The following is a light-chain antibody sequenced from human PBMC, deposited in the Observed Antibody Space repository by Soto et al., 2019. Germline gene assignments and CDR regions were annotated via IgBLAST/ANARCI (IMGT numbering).Light chain of an antibody. CDR3: QQTSSVPRT. V-gene: IGKV1-39*01. Sequence: DIQMTQSPSSLSASVGDRVTITCRASQTISTFLNWYQQRPGEAPKLLIYVASNLHTGVPSRFSGSGSGTDFTLTINSLQPEDFATYYWQQTSSVPRTLGQGTKLEIK. CDR1: QTISTF. CDR2: VAS. J-gene: IGKJ2*01.